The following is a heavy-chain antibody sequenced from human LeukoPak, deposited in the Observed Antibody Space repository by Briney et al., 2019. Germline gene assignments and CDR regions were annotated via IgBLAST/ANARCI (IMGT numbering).Heavy chain of an antibody. CDR2: IHDAEST. Sequence: PSETLSLTCAVSGFSISSGYFWGWIRRPPGKGLEWIGTIHDAESTYYNPSLNSRLTISIDTSKNHFSLKLSSVTAADTALYYCARGRGRQVGTRWHPDTHHDYWGQGILVTVSS. CDR1: GFSISSGYF. CDR3: ARGRGRQVGTRWHPDTHHDY. V-gene: IGHV4-38-2*01. J-gene: IGHJ4*02. D-gene: IGHD6-13*01.